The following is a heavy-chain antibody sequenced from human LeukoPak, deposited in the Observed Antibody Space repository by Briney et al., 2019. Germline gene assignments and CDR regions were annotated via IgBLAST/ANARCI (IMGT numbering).Heavy chain of an antibody. CDR2: IYHSGST. J-gene: IGHJ4*02. Sequence: SETLSLTCAVSGYSISSGYYWGWIRQPPGKGLEWIGSIYHSGSTYYNSSLKSRVTISVDTSKNQFSLKLSSVTAADTAVYYCAGSRRLVPADYWGQGTLVTVSS. D-gene: IGHD6-19*01. CDR1: GYSISSGYY. V-gene: IGHV4-38-2*01. CDR3: AGSRRLVPADY.